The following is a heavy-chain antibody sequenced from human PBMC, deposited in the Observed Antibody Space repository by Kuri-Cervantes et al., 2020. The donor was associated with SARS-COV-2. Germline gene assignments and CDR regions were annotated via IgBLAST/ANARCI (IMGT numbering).Heavy chain of an antibody. V-gene: IGHV1-2*04. CDR3: ASSRSITIFGVVINYYYGMDV. CDR2: INPNSGGT. CDR1: GYTFTSYD. J-gene: IGHJ6*02. D-gene: IGHD3-3*01. Sequence: ASVKVSCKASGYTFTSYDINWVRQATGQGLEWMGWINPNSGGTNYAQKFQGWVTMTRDTSISTAYMELSRLRSDDTAVYYCASSRSITIFGVVINYYYGMDVWGQGTTVTVSS.